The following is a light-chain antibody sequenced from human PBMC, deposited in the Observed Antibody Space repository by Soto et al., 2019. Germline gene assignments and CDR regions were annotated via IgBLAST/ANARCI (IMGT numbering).Light chain of an antibody. Sequence: QSALTQPRSVSGSPGQSVTISCTGTSSDVGGYNYVSWYQQHPGKAPKLMIYDVSKRPSGVPDRFSGSKSGNTASLTISGPQAEDGADYYCCSYAGSSVLFGGGTKLTV. CDR3: CSYAGSSVL. J-gene: IGLJ3*02. CDR2: DVS. V-gene: IGLV2-11*01. CDR1: SSDVGGYNY.